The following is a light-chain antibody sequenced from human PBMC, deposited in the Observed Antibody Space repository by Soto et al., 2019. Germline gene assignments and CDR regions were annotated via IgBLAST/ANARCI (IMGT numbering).Light chain of an antibody. CDR1: SSDVGGYNY. V-gene: IGLV2-8*01. CDR3: SSYAGSTKVV. CDR2: EVT. Sequence: QSALTQPPSASGSPGQSVTISCTGTSSDVGGYNYVSWYQQHPGKAPKLMIYEVTKRPSGGSDRFSGSKSGNTASLTISGLQAEDEGDYYCSSYAGSTKVVFGGGTKLTVL. J-gene: IGLJ3*02.